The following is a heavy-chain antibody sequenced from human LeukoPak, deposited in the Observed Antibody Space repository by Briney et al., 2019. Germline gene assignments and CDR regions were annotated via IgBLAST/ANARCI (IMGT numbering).Heavy chain of an antibody. J-gene: IGHJ6*02. Sequence: GGSLRHSCAASGFTFNNYWMSWVRQAPGKGLKCVANIKQDGSEKYYVDSVKGRFTISRDSAKNSLYLHMNSLRAEDTAVYYCARLIRQGHYAMGVWGQGTMVTVSS. V-gene: IGHV3-7*05. CDR1: GFTFNNYW. CDR3: ARLIRQGHYAMGV. CDR2: IKQDGSEK.